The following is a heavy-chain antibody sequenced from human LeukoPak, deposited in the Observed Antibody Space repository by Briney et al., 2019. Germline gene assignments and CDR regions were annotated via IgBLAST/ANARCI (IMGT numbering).Heavy chain of an antibody. V-gene: IGHV3-53*01. CDR1: GFSVSDNY. CDR2: IYSGGSI. CDR3: ARDLASLSGGDYGGS. J-gene: IGHJ5*02. D-gene: IGHD2-21*02. Sequence: GGSLRLSCAASGFSVSDNYMSWVRQAPGKGLECVSVIYSGGSIYYADSVKGRFTISRDNSKNTLYLQMNSLRVEDPAVYYCARDLASLSGGDYGGSWGQGTLVTVSS.